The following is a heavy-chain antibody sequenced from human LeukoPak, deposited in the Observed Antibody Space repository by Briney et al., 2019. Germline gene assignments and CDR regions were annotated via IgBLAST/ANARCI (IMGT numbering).Heavy chain of an antibody. V-gene: IGHV4-59*08. Sequence: SETLSLTCTVSGGSISSYYWSWIRQPPGKGLEWIGYIYYSGGTNYNPSLKSRVTISVDTSKNQFSLKLSSVTAADTAVYYCARETGIGDAFDIWGQGTMVTVSS. CDR2: IYYSGGT. J-gene: IGHJ3*02. CDR1: GGSISSYY. CDR3: ARETGIGDAFDI. D-gene: IGHD3-10*01.